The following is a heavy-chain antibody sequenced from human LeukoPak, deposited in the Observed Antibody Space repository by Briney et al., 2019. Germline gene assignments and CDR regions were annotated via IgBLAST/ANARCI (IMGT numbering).Heavy chain of an antibody. CDR3: AKGMRYCSSTSCAPHVY. Sequence: QPGGSLRLSCAASGFTFGSYAMSWVRQAPGKGLEWVSAISGSGGSTYYADSVKGRFTISRDNSKNTLYLQMNSLRAEDTAVYYCAKGMRYCSSTSCAPHVYWGQGTLVTVSS. V-gene: IGHV3-23*01. D-gene: IGHD2-2*01. CDR2: ISGSGGST. J-gene: IGHJ4*02. CDR1: GFTFGSYA.